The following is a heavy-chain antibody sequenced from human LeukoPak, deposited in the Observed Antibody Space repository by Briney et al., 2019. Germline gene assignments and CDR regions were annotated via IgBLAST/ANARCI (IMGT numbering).Heavy chain of an antibody. J-gene: IGHJ5*01. CDR1: GFTFNKYW. Sequence: PGGSLRLSCAASGFTFNKYWLTWVRQAPGKGLEWVANINQDDSQIYYLESVEGRFTITRDNAKNSLYLQMDDLRAEDTAMYYCARALTPASGWLGSWGQGTLVTVSS. D-gene: IGHD6-19*01. V-gene: IGHV3-7*01. CDR3: ARALTPASGWLGS. CDR2: INQDDSQI.